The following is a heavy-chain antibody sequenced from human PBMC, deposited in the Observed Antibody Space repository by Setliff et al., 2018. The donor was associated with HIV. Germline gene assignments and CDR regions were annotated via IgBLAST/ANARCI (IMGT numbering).Heavy chain of an antibody. CDR3: ATNPEMATINYYYYMDV. V-gene: IGHV1-46*01. Sequence: ASVKVSCKAPGHTFINYYIHWVRQAPGQGLEWMGIIYSGGGSTNYAQKFQGRVTITADESTSTVYMELSSLRSEDTAVYYCATNPEMATINYYYYMDVWGKGTTVTVSS. D-gene: IGHD5-12*01. J-gene: IGHJ6*03. CDR1: GHTFINYY. CDR2: IYSGGGST.